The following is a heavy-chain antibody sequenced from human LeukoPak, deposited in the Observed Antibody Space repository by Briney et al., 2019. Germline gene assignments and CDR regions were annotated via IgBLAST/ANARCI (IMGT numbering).Heavy chain of an antibody. J-gene: IGHJ4*02. Sequence: PSGTLSLTCAVSGGSLSSSNWWSWVRQPPGKGLEWIGEIYHSGSTNYNPSLKSRVTISVDKSKNQFSLKLTSVTAADTAVYYCARQTGSGLFILQGGQGTLVTVSS. CDR2: IYHSGST. V-gene: IGHV4-4*02. CDR1: GGSLSSSNW. CDR3: ARQTGSGLFILQ. D-gene: IGHD3/OR15-3a*01.